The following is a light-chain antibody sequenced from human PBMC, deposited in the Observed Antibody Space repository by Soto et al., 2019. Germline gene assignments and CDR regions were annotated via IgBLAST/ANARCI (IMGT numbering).Light chain of an antibody. CDR2: GAS. J-gene: IGKJ1*01. Sequence: VMTQSPGTLSLSPGQRATLSCRASQRLSASDIAWYQQKPGQAPKFLIYGASNRATGIPDRFSGSGSGTDFTLTISRLEPEDFAVYYCQQYGSSGTFGQGTKVDI. V-gene: IGKV3-20*01. CDR3: QQYGSSGT. CDR1: QRLSASD.